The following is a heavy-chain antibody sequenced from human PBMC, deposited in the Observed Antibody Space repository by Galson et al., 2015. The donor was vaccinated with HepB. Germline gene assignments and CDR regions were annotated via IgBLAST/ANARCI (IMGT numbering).Heavy chain of an antibody. CDR3: ARPRTYYDSSGFFSKSYYFDF. CDR2: IYPGDSDT. Sequence: QSGAEVKKPGESLKISCEGSGYTFTKYWIAWVRQMPGKGLEWMGIIYPGDSDTRYSPSFQGQVTISADKSINTAYLQWRSLKASDTAMYYCARPRTYYDSSGFFSKSYYFDFWGQGTLVTVSS. V-gene: IGHV5-51*03. D-gene: IGHD3-22*01. J-gene: IGHJ4*02. CDR1: GYTFTKYW.